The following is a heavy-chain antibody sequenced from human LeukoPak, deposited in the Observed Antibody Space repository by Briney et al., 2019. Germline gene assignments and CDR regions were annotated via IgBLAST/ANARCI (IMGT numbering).Heavy chain of an antibody. J-gene: IGHJ5*02. CDR2: IYYSGST. CDR3: ARHQPFDP. Sequence: SETLSLTCTVSGGSISSYYWSWLPQPPGKGLEWIGYIYYSGSTNYNPSLKSRVTISVDTSMNQFSLKLSSVTAADTAVYYRARHQPFDPWGQGTLVTVSS. CDR1: GGSISSYY. V-gene: IGHV4-59*01.